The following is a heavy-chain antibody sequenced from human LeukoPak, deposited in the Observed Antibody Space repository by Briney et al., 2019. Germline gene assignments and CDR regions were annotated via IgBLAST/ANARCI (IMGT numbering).Heavy chain of an antibody. J-gene: IGHJ4*02. CDR2: IYYSGIT. D-gene: IGHD6-19*01. V-gene: IGHV4-59*01. CDR1: GGSISSYY. Sequence: SETLSLTCTVSGGSISSYYWSWIRQPPGKGLEWIGYIYYSGITNYNPSLKSRVTISVDTSKNQVSLKLSSVTAADTAVYYCARGDSSGWYPFDYWGQGTLVTVSS. CDR3: ARGDSSGWYPFDY.